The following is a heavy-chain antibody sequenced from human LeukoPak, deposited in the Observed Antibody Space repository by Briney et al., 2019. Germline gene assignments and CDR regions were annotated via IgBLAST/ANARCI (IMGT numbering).Heavy chain of an antibody. CDR3: AKDRPATGTTEAFDI. CDR2: ISSSSSTI. D-gene: IGHD1-7*01. Sequence: PGGSLRLSCAASGFTFGSYSMNWVRQAPGKGLEWVSYISSSSSTIYYADSVKGRFTISRDNAKNSLYLQMNSLRAEDTAVYYCAKDRPATGTTEAFDIWGQGTMVTVSS. CDR1: GFTFGSYS. V-gene: IGHV3-48*01. J-gene: IGHJ3*02.